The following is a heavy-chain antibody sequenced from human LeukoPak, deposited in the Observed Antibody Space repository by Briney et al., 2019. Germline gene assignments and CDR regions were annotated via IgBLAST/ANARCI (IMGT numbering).Heavy chain of an antibody. CDR1: GGSFSGYY. V-gene: IGHV4-34*01. D-gene: IGHD6-13*01. Sequence: PSETLSLTRSVYGGSFSGYYWSWIRQPPGKGLAWIGEINHSGSTNYNPSLKSRVTISVDTSKNQFSLKLSSVTAADTAVYYCARFGDSSSWPKLDYWGQGTLVTVSS. J-gene: IGHJ4*02. CDR2: INHSGST. CDR3: ARFGDSSSWPKLDY.